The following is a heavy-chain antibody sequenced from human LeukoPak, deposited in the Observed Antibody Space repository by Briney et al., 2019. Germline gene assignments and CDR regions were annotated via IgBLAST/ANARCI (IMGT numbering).Heavy chain of an antibody. CDR2: ISSSSSYI. D-gene: IGHD3-22*01. V-gene: IGHV3-21*01. CDR3: ARDLYYYDSSPFPPPDY. J-gene: IGHJ4*02. Sequence: AGGSLRLSCAASGFTFSSYSMNWVRQAPGKGLEWVSSISSSSSYIYYADSVKGRFTISRDNAKNSLYLQMNSLRAEDTAVYYCARDLYYYDSSPFPPPDYWGQGTLVTVSS. CDR1: GFTFSSYS.